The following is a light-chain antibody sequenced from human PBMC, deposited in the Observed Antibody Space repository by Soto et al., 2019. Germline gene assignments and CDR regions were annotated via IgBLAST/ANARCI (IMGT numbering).Light chain of an antibody. V-gene: IGLV1-51*02. CDR1: SSHIGNYY. Sequence: QSMLTQPPSMSAAPRPEVPLFRSGGSSHIGNYYVSWHQQLPGTAPKLLIYENDKRPSGIPDRFSGPKSGTSATLGITGLQTGDEADYYCGTWDSSLSIFVFGTGTKVTVL. CDR3: GTWDSSLSIFV. CDR2: END. J-gene: IGLJ1*01.